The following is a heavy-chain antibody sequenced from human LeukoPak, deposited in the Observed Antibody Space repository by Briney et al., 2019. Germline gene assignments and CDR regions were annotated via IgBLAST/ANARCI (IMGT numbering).Heavy chain of an antibody. CDR1: GFIVITNH. V-gene: IGHV3-53*01. J-gene: IGHJ6*03. D-gene: IGHD3-22*01. CDR2: THRGGST. Sequence: GGSLRLSCAASGFIVITNHMTWVRQAPGKGLECVSITHRGGSTFYADYVKVRFTISRENPKNALYLQMNSLRAEDTAVYYCAREQVVVTGVSVRHYYYYMDVWGGGTAVTVSS. CDR3: AREQVVVTGVSVRHYYYYMDV.